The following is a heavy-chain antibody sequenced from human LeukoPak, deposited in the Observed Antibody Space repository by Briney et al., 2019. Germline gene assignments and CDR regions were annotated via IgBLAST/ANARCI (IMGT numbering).Heavy chain of an antibody. CDR2: ISWNSGSI. D-gene: IGHD3-10*01. Sequence: PGRSLRPSCAASGFTFDDYAMHWVRQAPGKGLEWDSGISWNSGSIGYADSVKGRFTISRDNAKNSLYLQMNSLRAEDTALYYCAKDIGYYGSGSYYNLLGMDVWGQGTTVTVSS. CDR3: AKDIGYYGSGSYYNLLGMDV. V-gene: IGHV3-9*01. J-gene: IGHJ6*02. CDR1: GFTFDDYA.